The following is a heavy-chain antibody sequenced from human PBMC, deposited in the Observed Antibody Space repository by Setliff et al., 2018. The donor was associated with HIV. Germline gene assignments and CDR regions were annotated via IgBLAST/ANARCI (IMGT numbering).Heavy chain of an antibody. CDR3: VNPSGAMGDFDS. D-gene: IGHD3-16*01. CDR1: GVSISRYY. J-gene: IGHJ4*02. CDR2: IYTSGST. Sequence: SETLSLTCTVSGVSISRYYWNWIRQPPGKGLEWIGRIYTSGSTNYNPSLKSRVTISVDTSKNQFSLQLTSVTAADTAVYYCVNPSGAMGDFDSWGQGTLVTVSS. V-gene: IGHV4-4*07.